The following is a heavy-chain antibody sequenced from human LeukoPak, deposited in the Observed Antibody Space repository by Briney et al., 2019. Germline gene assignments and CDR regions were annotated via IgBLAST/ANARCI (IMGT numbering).Heavy chain of an antibody. V-gene: IGHV3-53*01. J-gene: IGHJ4*02. CDR2: IYSGGST. CDR3: VRGDYGDYTLFDY. D-gene: IGHD4-17*01. CDR1: GFTVSSNY. Sequence: GGSLRLSCAASGFTVSSNYMSWVRQTPGKGLEWVSVIYSGGSTYYADSVKGRFTISRDNSKNTLYLQMNSLRAEDTAVYYCVRGDYGDYTLFDYWGQGTLVTVSS.